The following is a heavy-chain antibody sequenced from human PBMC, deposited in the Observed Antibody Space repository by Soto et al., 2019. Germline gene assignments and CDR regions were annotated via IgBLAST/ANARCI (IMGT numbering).Heavy chain of an antibody. Sequence: QVQLVQSGAEVKKPGSSVRVSCKASGDTFTFYSINWVRQAPGLGLEWMGRINPILSMSNYAQRFQGRVTMTADKATSTADRELSSLRSEDTAMYYCARSYGSGYRAFDYWGQGALVTVSS. CDR2: INPILSMS. CDR1: GDTFTFYS. CDR3: ARSYGSGYRAFDY. J-gene: IGHJ4*02. D-gene: IGHD3-10*01. V-gene: IGHV1-69*02.